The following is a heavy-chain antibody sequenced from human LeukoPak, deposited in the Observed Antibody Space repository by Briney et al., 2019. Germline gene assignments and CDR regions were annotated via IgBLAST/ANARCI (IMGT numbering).Heavy chain of an antibody. CDR2: VSGRDTST. J-gene: IGHJ4*02. CDR1: GFTFSNYA. Sequence: GASLRLSCAASGFTFSNYAMSWVRQAPGERLEWVSAVSGRDTSTYYTDSVKGRFTISRDNSKNTLYLQMNSLSAEDTAVYYCAKWGDYDVLTGYYDSDYWGQGTLVTVSS. D-gene: IGHD3-9*01. CDR3: AKWGDYDVLTGYYDSDY. V-gene: IGHV3-23*01.